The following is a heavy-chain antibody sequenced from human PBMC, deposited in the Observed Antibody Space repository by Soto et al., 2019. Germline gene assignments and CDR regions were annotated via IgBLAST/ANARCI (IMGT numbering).Heavy chain of an antibody. CDR2: IYYSGST. CDR1: GGSISSSSYY. Sequence: QLQLQESGPGLVKPSETLSLTCTVSGGSISSSSYYWGWIRQPPGKGLEWIGSIYYSGSTYYNPSLTSRVTISVDTSKNQFSLKLSSVTAADTAVYYCANIGPYRKGWFDPWGQGTLVTVSS. CDR3: ANIGPYRKGWFDP. V-gene: IGHV4-39*01. D-gene: IGHD3-16*01. J-gene: IGHJ5*02.